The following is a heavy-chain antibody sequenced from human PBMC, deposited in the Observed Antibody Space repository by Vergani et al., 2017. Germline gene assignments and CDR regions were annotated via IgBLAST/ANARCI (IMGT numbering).Heavy chain of an antibody. J-gene: IGHJ4*02. D-gene: IGHD3-9*01. V-gene: IGHV1-46*03. CDR3: ARWNYGILTGYRY. Sequence: QVQVVQSGAEVKKSGASVKVSCKTSGYTFSNYYMHWVRQAPGQGLEWMGIINPSGGHTNYAQKFQCRVTMTRDTSTSTVYMELSSLRSEDTAIYYCARWNYGILTGYRYWGQGTLVTVSA. CDR2: INPSGGHT. CDR1: GYTFSNYY.